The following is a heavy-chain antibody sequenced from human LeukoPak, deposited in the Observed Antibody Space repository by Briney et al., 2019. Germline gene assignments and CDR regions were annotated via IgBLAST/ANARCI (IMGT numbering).Heavy chain of an antibody. J-gene: IGHJ6*04. CDR1: GGSISRGSYN. CDR3: ARDPLRYFDWLGMDV. Sequence: SETLSLTCTVSGGSISRGSYNWGWIRQAAGKGLEWIGRICTSGSTNYNPSLKSRVPISVDTSKNQFSLKLSSVTAADTAVYYCARDPLRYFDWLGMDVWGKGTTVTVSS. D-gene: IGHD3-9*01. CDR2: ICTSGST. V-gene: IGHV4-61*02.